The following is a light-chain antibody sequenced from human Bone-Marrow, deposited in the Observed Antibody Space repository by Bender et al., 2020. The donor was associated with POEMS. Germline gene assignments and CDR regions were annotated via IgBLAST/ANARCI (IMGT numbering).Light chain of an antibody. J-gene: IGLJ3*02. CDR1: SSNIGNHG. CDR2: YDD. V-gene: IGLV1-36*01. Sequence: QSVVTQPLSLSEAPRQRVTISCSGSSSNIGNHGVNWYQQLPGEAPKLLIYYDDLLTSGVSDRFSASKSGTSASVAISELQSEDEALYSCSAWDDSLSGWVFGGGTKLTVL. CDR3: SAWDDSLSGWV.